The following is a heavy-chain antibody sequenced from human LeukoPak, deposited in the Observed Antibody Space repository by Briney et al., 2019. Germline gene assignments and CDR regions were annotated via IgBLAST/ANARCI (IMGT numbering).Heavy chain of an antibody. V-gene: IGHV1-24*01. Sequence: ASVKVSCKASGGTFSSYAISWVRQAPGQGLEWMGGFDPEDGETIYAQKFQGRVTMTEDTSTDTAYMELSSLRSEDTAVYYCATDSEKRGRYYYYGMDVWGQGTTVTVSS. CDR2: FDPEDGET. J-gene: IGHJ6*02. D-gene: IGHD1-26*01. CDR3: ATDSEKRGRYYYYGMDV. CDR1: GGTFSSYA.